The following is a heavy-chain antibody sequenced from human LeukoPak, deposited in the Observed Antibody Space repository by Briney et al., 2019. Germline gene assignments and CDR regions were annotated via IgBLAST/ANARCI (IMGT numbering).Heavy chain of an antibody. CDR2: IYNSGDT. V-gene: IGHV4-59*01. D-gene: IGHD3-22*01. CDR3: TREGNYYNSNPFDI. CDR1: GASISSYY. J-gene: IGHJ3*02. Sequence: SETLSLTCTVSGASISSYYWSWIRQPPGKGLAWVGYIYNSGDTNYNPSLNSRVTISVDTSKNQFSLKLSSVTAADTAMYYCTREGNYYNSNPFDIWGQGTMVTVSS.